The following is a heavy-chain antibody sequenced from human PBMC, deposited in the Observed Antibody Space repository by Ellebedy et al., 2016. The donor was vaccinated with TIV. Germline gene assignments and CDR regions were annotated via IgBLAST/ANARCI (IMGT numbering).Heavy chain of an antibody. Sequence: GGSLRLSXAASGFTFSSYAMHWVRQAPGKGLEWVAVISYDGSNKYYADSVKGQFTISRDNSKNTLYLQMNSLRAEDTAVYYCARVSEVGDILTGRIYFQHWGQGTLVTVSS. CDR3: ARVSEVGDILTGRIYFQH. D-gene: IGHD3-9*01. CDR2: ISYDGSNK. CDR1: GFTFSSYA. V-gene: IGHV3-30-3*01. J-gene: IGHJ1*01.